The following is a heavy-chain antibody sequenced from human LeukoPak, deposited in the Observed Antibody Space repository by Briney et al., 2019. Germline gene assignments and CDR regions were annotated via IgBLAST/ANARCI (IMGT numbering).Heavy chain of an antibody. CDR2: ISGSGGST. Sequence: PGGSLRLSCAASGFTFSSYAMSWVRQAPGKGLEWVSAISGSGGSTYYADSVKGRFTISRDNSKNTLYLQMNSLRAEDTAVYYCAKDPDCSSTSCPKYFQHWGQGTLVTVSS. D-gene: IGHD2-2*01. J-gene: IGHJ1*01. CDR3: AKDPDCSSTSCPKYFQH. CDR1: GFTFSSYA. V-gene: IGHV3-23*01.